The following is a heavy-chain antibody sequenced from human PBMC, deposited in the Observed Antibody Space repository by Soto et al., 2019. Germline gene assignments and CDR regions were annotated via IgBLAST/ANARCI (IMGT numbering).Heavy chain of an antibody. Sequence: GSLRLSCAASGFTFSMYAMHWVRQAPGKGLEWVAVISFDGSNKYYADSVKGRFTISRDKSKNTLYLQMNSLRAEDTAVYYCASLPISIFGVFIVNWFDPWG. CDR3: ASLPISIFGVFIVNWFDP. D-gene: IGHD3-3*01. CDR2: ISFDGSNK. V-gene: IGHV3-30-3*01. CDR1: GFTFSMYA. J-gene: IGHJ5*02.